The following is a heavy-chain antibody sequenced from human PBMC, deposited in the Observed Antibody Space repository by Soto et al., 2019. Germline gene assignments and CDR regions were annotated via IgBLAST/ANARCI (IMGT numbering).Heavy chain of an antibody. CDR1: GYTFTSFG. Sequence: QVQLVQSGAEVKKPGASVEVSCKASGYTFTSFGISWVRQAPGQGLEWMGWISAYNGNTNYAQKLQGRVTMTTDKXXXXXXXXXXXXXXXXXXXXXXXXXXXXNPGYWGQGTLVTVSS. CDR3: XXXXXXNPGY. V-gene: IGHV1-18*01. CDR2: ISAYNGNT. J-gene: IGHJ4*02.